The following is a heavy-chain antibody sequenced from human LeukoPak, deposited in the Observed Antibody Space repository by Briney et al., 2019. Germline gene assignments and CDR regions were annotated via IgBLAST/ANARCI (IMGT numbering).Heavy chain of an antibody. CDR3: ARLGSRHCSSTSCYDY. V-gene: IGHV3-21*01. D-gene: IGHD2-2*01. Sequence: GGSLRLSCAASGFTFSGYSMNWVRQAPGKGLEWVSSISSSSRYIYYADSVKGRFTISRDNAKNSLYLQMNSLRAEDTAVYFWARLGSRHCSSTSCYDYWGQGTLVTVSS. CDR2: ISSSSRYI. J-gene: IGHJ4*02. CDR1: GFTFSGYS.